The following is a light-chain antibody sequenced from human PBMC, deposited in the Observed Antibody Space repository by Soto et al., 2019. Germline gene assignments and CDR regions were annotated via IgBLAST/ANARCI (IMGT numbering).Light chain of an antibody. CDR3: QQYDNWPPT. J-gene: IGKJ4*01. CDR2: KAS. Sequence: DIQMTQSPSILSASVGDRVTITCRASQSISSWLAWYQQKPGKAPNLLIHKASHLESGVPSRFSGSGSGTEFTLTISSLQPGDFAVYSCQQYDNWPPTFGGGTKV. V-gene: IGKV1-5*03. CDR1: QSISSW.